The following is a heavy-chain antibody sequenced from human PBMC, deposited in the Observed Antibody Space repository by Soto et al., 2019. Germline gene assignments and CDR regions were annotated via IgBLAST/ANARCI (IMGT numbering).Heavy chain of an antibody. CDR2: MNPNSGST. CDR3: VRNFNGLDP. V-gene: IGHV1-8*01. J-gene: IGHJ5*02. CDR1: GYTFTSYD. Sequence: QVQLVQSEAEVKKPGASVKVSCTTSGYTFTSYDINWVRQTTGQGFEWMGWMNPNSGSTAYAQKFQGRVTMTRDTSISTAYMDLSSLTSEDTAVYFCVRNFNGLDPWGQGTLVTVSS.